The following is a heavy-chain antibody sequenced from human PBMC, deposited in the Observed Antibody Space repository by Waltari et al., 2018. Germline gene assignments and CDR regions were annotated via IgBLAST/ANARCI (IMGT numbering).Heavy chain of an antibody. CDR2: IKPNNGGT. J-gene: IGHJ4*02. CDR3: ARGYYDRFFDY. D-gene: IGHD3-16*01. CDR1: GYTFTDYF. Sequence: QVQLVQSGAEVKKPGASVKVSCKASGYTFTDYFMHWVRQAPGQGLEWVGRIKPNNGGTDYAQKFQGRVTMTRDTSITTAYMELSRLRYDDTAVYYCARGYYDRFFDYWGQGTLVTVSS. V-gene: IGHV1-2*06.